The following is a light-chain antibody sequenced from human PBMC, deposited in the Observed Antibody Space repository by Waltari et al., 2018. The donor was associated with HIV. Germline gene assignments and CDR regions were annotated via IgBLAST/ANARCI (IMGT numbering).Light chain of an antibody. CDR3: QQSYSTPT. CDR2: GAT. J-gene: IGKJ2*01. V-gene: IGKV1-39*01. Sequence: DTQMPQPPPSPSAHDGDAVITTCRASQNIGTYLNWYQHMPGKPPKLLVSGATVLQTGVPSRFSGSGSGTLFTLTIASLEPADSAVYYCQQSYSTPTFGQGSKLEI. CDR1: QNIGTY.